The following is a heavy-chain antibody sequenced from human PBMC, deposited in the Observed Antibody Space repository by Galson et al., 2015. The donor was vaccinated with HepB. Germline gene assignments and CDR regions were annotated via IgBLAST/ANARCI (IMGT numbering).Heavy chain of an antibody. CDR3: AKETGEGLVRAQIGY. CDR1: GYTFTGYY. Sequence: SVKVSCKASGYTFTGYYMHWVRQAPGQGLEWMGWINPNSGGTNYAQKFQGWVTMTRDTSISTAYMELSRLRSDDTAVYYCAKETGEGLVRAQIGYWGQGTLVTVSS. D-gene: IGHD6-19*01. CDR2: INPNSGGT. J-gene: IGHJ4*02. V-gene: IGHV1-2*04.